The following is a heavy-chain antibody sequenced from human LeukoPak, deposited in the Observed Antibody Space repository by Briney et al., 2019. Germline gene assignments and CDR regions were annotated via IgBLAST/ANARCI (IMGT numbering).Heavy chain of an antibody. CDR1: GFTFGDYA. CDR2: RNGGST. Sequence: GGSLRLSCTASGFTFGDYAMSWVRQAPGKGLEWVSGRNGGSTGYADSVKGRFTISRDNAKNSLYLQMNSLRAEDTALYYCARVTRETGSKPNYYHYMDVWGKGTTVTVSS. D-gene: IGHD3-10*01. J-gene: IGHJ6*03. CDR3: ARVTRETGSKPNYYHYMDV. V-gene: IGHV3-20*04.